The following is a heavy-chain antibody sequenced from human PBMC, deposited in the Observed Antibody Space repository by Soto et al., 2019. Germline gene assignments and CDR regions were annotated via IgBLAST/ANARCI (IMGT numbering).Heavy chain of an antibody. Sequence: QVQLQESGPALVKPSQTLSLTCTVSGASMGSGDYYCTGIRQPPGKGLEWIGYIYYIGTTFYNPSLESRVNISIDTSKNHFSLRLTSVTAADTAVYYCSRGSTYYGFLTWGQGTLVTVSS. CDR1: GASMGSGDYY. V-gene: IGHV4-30-4*01. CDR3: SRGSTYYGFLT. CDR2: IYYIGTT. D-gene: IGHD3-10*01. J-gene: IGHJ5*02.